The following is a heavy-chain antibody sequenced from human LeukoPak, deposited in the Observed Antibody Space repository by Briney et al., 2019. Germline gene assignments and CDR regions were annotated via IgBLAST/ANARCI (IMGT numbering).Heavy chain of an antibody. CDR2: INDDGSAT. V-gene: IGHV3-74*01. CDR3: AREILAPGKTHDY. J-gene: IGHJ4*02. CDR1: GFTFSSYG. Sequence: GESLRLSCAASGFTFSSYGMHWVRQVPGKGLVWVSRINDDGSATFYADSVKGRFTISRDNAKNTLFLQINSLRAEDTAVYYCAREILAPGKTHDYWGQGTLVTVSS.